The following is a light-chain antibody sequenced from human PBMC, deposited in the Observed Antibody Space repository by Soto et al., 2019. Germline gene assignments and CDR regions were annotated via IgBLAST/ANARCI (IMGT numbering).Light chain of an antibody. V-gene: IGKV2D-29*01. CDR2: EVS. CDR3: MQSTYLPLT. CDR1: QSLLHTDGKNH. Sequence: ETVMTQTPLSLSVTPGQPASISCKSNQSLLHTDGKNHIYWFLQKSGQPPQLLIYEVSNRFSGVPDKFSGSGSGTDFTLKISRLEAEDVGVYYCMQSTYLPLTFGGGTKVEIK. J-gene: IGKJ4*01.